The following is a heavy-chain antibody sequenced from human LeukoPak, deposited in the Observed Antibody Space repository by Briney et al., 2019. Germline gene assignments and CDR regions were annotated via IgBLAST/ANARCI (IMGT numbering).Heavy chain of an antibody. CDR1: GFTFSDYY. CDR3: ARDSGGSSPFDY. CDR2: ISTSGSTI. V-gene: IGHV3-11*04. Sequence: GGSLRLSCAASGFTFSDYYMSWVRQAPGKGLEWVSYISTSGSTISYADSVKGRFTISRDNAKNSLYLQINSLRAEDKAVYYCARDSGGSSPFDYWGQGTLVTVSS. D-gene: IGHD2-15*01. J-gene: IGHJ4*02.